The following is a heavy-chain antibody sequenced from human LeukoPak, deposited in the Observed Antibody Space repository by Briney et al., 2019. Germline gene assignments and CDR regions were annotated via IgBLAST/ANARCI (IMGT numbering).Heavy chain of an antibody. V-gene: IGHV1-2*02. CDR1: GYTFTGYY. D-gene: IGHD4-23*01. J-gene: IGHJ5*02. CDR3: ARVVMRVTTVITGGPYNWFDP. CDR2: INPNSGGT. Sequence: ASVKVSCKASGYTFTGYYMHWVRQAPGQGLEWMGWINPNSGGTNYAQKFQGRVTMTRDTSISTAYMELSRLRSDDTAVYYCARVVMRVTTVITGGPYNWFDPWGQGTLVTVSS.